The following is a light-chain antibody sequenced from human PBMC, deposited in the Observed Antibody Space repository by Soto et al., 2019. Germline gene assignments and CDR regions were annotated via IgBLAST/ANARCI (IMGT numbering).Light chain of an antibody. V-gene: IGKV3-15*01. CDR2: GAS. CDR1: QSVRTN. CDR3: QQYNEWPRT. J-gene: IGKJ2*01. Sequence: ETEMTQSPATLSVSPGERVTISCRASQSVRTNLVWYQQSPGQPPRLLIYGASDRVAGVPDRFSGSGSGTDFTLTISGLQSEDCAVYYCQQYNEWPRTFGQGTKLEIK.